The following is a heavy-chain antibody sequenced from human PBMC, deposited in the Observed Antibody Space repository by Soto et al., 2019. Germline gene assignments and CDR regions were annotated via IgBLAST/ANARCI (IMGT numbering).Heavy chain of an antibody. V-gene: IGHV4-59*08. J-gene: IGHJ5*02. Sequence: PSETLSLTCTVSGGFISSYYWSWIRQPPGKGLEWIGYIYYSGSTNYNPSLKSRVTISVDTSKNRFSLKLSSVTAADTAVYYCAAYCTNGVCYNNNWFDPWGQGTLVTVSS. CDR2: IYYSGST. D-gene: IGHD2-8*01. CDR3: AAYCTNGVCYNNNWFDP. CDR1: GGFISSYY.